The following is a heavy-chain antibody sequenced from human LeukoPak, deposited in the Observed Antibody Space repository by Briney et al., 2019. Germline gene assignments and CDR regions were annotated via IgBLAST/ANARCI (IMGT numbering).Heavy chain of an antibody. Sequence: GASVKVSCKTSGYSFNSHHVHWVRQAPGQGLEWMGINFFHDGTTSNTQKFPGRLTMTRDTSASTVYMELSSLRSEDTAVYYCARDSGNYHYDMDVWGQGTTVIVSS. CDR1: GYSFNSHH. D-gene: IGHD3-10*01. CDR3: ARDSGNYHYDMDV. CDR2: NFFHDGTT. J-gene: IGHJ6*02. V-gene: IGHV1-46*02.